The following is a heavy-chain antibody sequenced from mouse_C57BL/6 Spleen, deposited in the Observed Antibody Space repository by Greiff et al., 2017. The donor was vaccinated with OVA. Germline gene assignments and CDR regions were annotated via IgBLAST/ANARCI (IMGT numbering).Heavy chain of an antibody. CDR1: GYTFTSYW. V-gene: IGHV1-55*01. CDR2: IYPGSGST. D-gene: IGHD2-1*01. CDR3: AKIYYGNWHAMDY. Sequence: QVQLQQPGAELVKPGASVKMSCKASGYTFTSYWITWVKQRPGQGLEWIGDIYPGSGSTNYNEKFKSKATLTVDTSSSTAYMQLSSLTSEDSAVYYCAKIYYGNWHAMDYWGQGTSVTVSS. J-gene: IGHJ4*01.